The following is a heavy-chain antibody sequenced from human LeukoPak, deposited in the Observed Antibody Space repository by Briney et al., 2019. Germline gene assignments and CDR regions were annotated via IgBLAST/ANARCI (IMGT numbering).Heavy chain of an antibody. Sequence: GGSLRLSCAASGFTFSSYAMSWVRQAPGKGLEWVSVISGSGGSTYYADSVKGRFTISRDNSKNTLYLQMNSLRAEDTAVYYCAKDAGVDGYNGYYFDYWGQGTLVTVSS. J-gene: IGHJ4*02. D-gene: IGHD5-24*01. V-gene: IGHV3-23*01. CDR3: AKDAGVDGYNGYYFDY. CDR2: ISGSGGST. CDR1: GFTFSSYA.